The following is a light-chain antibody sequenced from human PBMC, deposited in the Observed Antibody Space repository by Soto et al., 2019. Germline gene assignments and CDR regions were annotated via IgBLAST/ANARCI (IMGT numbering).Light chain of an antibody. V-gene: IGLV2-23*01. CDR2: EGI. J-gene: IGLJ2*01. CDR1: SGDVGSYNL. Sequence: QSVLTQPASVSGSPGQSITLSCTGTSGDVGSYNLVSWYQQHPGKAPKVIIYEGIKRPSGVSDRFSGSKSGNTASLTISGLQAEDEADYYCCSYAGSRNVVFGGGTKLTVL. CDR3: CSYAGSRNVV.